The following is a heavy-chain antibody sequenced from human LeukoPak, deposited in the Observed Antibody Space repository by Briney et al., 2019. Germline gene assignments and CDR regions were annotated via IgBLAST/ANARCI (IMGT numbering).Heavy chain of an antibody. CDR3: AREVGAVTGVDY. CDR2: ISTSSTTK. V-gene: IGHV3-48*02. D-gene: IGHD6-19*01. J-gene: IGHJ4*02. CDR1: GFSFSSYH. Sequence: GGSLRLSCAASGFSFSSYHMNWGRQAPGKGLEWVSYISTSSTTKFYAPSVKGRFTISRYDAKKSLYLQMSSLRDEDTAVYFCAREVGAVTGVDYWGQGTLVTVSS.